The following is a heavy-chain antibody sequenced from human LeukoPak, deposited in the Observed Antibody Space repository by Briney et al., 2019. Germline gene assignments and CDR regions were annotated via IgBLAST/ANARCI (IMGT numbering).Heavy chain of an antibody. CDR1: GGSISSVTYY. CDR2: IYTSGGT. J-gene: IGHJ3*02. Sequence: SGTLSLTCTVSGGSISSVTYYWSWIRQPAGKGLEWIGRIYTSGGTNYNPSLKSRVTISIDTSKNQFSLKLSSVTAADTAVYYCARGPGNRSSEAFDIWGQGTMVTVSS. CDR3: ARGPGNRSSEAFDI. D-gene: IGHD2/OR15-2a*01. V-gene: IGHV4-61*02.